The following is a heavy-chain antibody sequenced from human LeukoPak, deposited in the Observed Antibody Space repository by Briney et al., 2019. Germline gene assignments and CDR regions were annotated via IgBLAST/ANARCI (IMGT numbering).Heavy chain of an antibody. CDR1: GYTFTSYG. CDR3: ARELGSDWNDDHPTAPDY. CDR2: INTNSGNP. V-gene: IGHV7-4-1*02. D-gene: IGHD1-1*01. J-gene: IGHJ4*02. Sequence: GASVKVSCKASGYTFTSYGMIWVRQAPGQGLEWMGWINTNSGNPTYARGFTGRFVFSLDTSVRTAYLQITSLKAEDTAVYYCARELGSDWNDDHPTAPDYWGQGTLVTVSS.